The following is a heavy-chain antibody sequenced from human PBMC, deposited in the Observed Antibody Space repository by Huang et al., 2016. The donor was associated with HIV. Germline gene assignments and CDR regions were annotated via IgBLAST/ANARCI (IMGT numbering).Heavy chain of an antibody. Sequence: EVQLVESGGDLVKPGGSLRLSCAASGFSLDRYNMDWVRQTPGKGLQWVSSISPSSSFIEYADAVKGRFSISRDYAKNSLYLQMNNLRGEDTAVYYCARDRGQQLSPFDSWGQGTLVTVSS. D-gene: IGHD6-13*01. CDR2: ISPSSSFI. J-gene: IGHJ4*02. CDR1: GFSLDRYN. CDR3: ARDRGQQLSPFDS. V-gene: IGHV3-21*01.